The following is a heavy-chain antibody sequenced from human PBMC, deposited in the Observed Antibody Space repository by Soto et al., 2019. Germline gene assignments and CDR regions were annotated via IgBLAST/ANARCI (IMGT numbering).Heavy chain of an antibody. CDR1: GYTFTSYD. CDR3: AREKTAYGMDV. Sequence: QVQLVQSGAEVKKPGASVKVSCKASGYTFTSYDINLVRQATGQGLEWMGWMNPNSGNTGYALTFEGGGTMTRNTYVITAYMELSSLICGDTAVYYCAREKTAYGMDVGGQGTRVNVSS. V-gene: IGHV1-8*01. CDR2: MNPNSGNT. J-gene: IGHJ6*02.